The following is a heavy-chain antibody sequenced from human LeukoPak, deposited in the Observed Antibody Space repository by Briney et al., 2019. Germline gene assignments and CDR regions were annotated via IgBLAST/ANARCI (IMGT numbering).Heavy chain of an antibody. CDR3: AASTWSGSVDY. V-gene: IGHV3-74*03. CDR2: IDRDGLTG. CDR1: GFMVHEHW. J-gene: IGHJ4*02. Sequence: QAGGSLRLSCVASGFMVHEHWMLGVRQVPGKGLACVSRIDRDGLTGEYADSVKGRFTITRDNARKMVHLEMYSLRGEDTAVYYCAASTWSGSVDYWGPGALVTVSS. D-gene: IGHD3-3*01.